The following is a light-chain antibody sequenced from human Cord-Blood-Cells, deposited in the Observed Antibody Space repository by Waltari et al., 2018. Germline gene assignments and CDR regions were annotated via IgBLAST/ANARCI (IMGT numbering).Light chain of an antibody. Sequence: DIQMTQSPSSLSASVGDRVTITCQASQDISNYLNWYQQKPGKAPKLLIYDASNLETVVPSRFSGSGSGTDFTFTISSLQPEDIATYYCQQYDNLLITFGQGIRLEIK. CDR3: QQYDNLLIT. CDR2: DAS. V-gene: IGKV1-33*01. J-gene: IGKJ5*01. CDR1: QDISNY.